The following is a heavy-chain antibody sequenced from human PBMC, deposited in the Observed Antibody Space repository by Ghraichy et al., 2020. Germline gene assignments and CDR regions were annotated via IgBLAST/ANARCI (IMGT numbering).Heavy chain of an antibody. CDR2: INHSGST. Sequence: SETLSLTCAVDGGSFSDYYWSWLRQPPGKGLQWIGEINHSGSTNYNPSLKSRVTISVDTSKNQFSLKLSSVTAADTAVYYCARPPDWSYWYFDLWGRGTLVTVSS. V-gene: IGHV4-34*01. D-gene: IGHD3-9*01. CDR3: ARPPDWSYWYFDL. CDR1: GGSFSDYY. J-gene: IGHJ2*01.